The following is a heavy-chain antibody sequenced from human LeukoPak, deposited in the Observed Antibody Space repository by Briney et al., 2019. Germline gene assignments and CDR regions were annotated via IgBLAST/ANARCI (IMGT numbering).Heavy chain of an antibody. CDR2: IRYGGSNK. V-gene: IGHV3-30*02. CDR3: AKATMVRGIYYYMDV. J-gene: IGHJ6*03. Sequence: GRSLRLSCAASGFTFSSYGMHWVRQAPGKGLEWVAFIRYGGSNKYYADSVKGRFTISRDNSKNTLYLQMNSLRAEDTAVYYCAKATMVRGIYYYMDVWGKGTTVTVSS. CDR1: GFTFSSYG. D-gene: IGHD3-10*01.